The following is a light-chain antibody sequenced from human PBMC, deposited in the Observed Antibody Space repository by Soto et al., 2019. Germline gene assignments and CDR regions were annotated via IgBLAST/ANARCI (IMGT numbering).Light chain of an antibody. J-gene: IGLJ2*01. CDR3: GSYTNSNSLL. V-gene: IGLV2-14*01. Sequence: QSALTQPASVSGSPGQSITISCTGTSSDVGGYNSVSWYQQHPGKAPRLMIYDVSNRPSGVSNRFSGSKSGNTASLTISGLQAEDEADYYCGSYTNSNSLLFGGGTKLTVL. CDR1: SSDVGGYNS. CDR2: DVS.